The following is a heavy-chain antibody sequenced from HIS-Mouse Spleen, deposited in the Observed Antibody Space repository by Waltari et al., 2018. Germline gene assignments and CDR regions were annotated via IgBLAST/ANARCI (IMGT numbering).Heavy chain of an antibody. Sequence: QVQLQQWGAGLLKPSETLSLTCAVYGGSFSGYYWSWIRQPPGKGLEWIGEINHSGSTNDNPSLKSRVTISVDTSKNQFALKLSSVTAADTAVYYWARGPADYDSSGYYYGDAFDIWDQG. CDR1: GGSFSGYY. CDR3: ARGPADYDSSGYYYGDAFDI. CDR2: INHSGST. V-gene: IGHV4-34*01. J-gene: IGHJ3*02. D-gene: IGHD3-22*01.